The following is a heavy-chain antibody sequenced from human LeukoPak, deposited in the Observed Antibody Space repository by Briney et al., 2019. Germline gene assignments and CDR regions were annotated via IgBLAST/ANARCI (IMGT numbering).Heavy chain of an antibody. J-gene: IGHJ4*02. D-gene: IGHD3-9*01. V-gene: IGHV3-23*01. CDR3: VKRLGMSGSYGRAFDF. Sequence: TGGSLRLSCAASGFTFSNYAMSWVRQAPGKGLEWVSGISGSGGSTYYADSVKGRFTISRDDSKNTLFLQMNSLRAEDTAKYYCVKRLGMSGSYGRAFDFWGQGTLVTVSS. CDR2: ISGSGGST. CDR1: GFTFSNYA.